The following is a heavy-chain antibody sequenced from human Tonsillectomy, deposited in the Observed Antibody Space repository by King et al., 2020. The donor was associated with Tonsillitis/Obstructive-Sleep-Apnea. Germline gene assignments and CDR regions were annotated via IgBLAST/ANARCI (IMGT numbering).Heavy chain of an antibody. CDR3: ARVWPDSLDASPYYYYYMDV. Sequence: VQLVESGGGVVQPGRSLRLSCAASGFTFSSYGMHWVRQAPGKGLEWVAVIWYDGSNKYYADSVKGRFTISSANSKNTLYMQINSLRAEDTAVYYCARVWPDSLDASPYYYYYMDVWGKGTTVTVSS. V-gene: IGHV3-33*01. CDR2: IWYDGSNK. CDR1: GFTFSSYG. J-gene: IGHJ6*03. D-gene: IGHD3-9*01.